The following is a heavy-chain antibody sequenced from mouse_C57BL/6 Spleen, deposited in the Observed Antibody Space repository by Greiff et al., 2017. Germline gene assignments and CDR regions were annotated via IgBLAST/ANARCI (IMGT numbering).Heavy chain of an antibody. D-gene: IGHD2-4*01. CDR1: GYSITSGYY. V-gene: IGHV3-1*01. CDR3: AREDYDDSFAY. J-gene: IGHJ3*01. CDR2: ISYSGSN. Sequence: EVNLVESGPGLVKPSQSLSLTCTVTGYSITSGYYWHWIRHFPGNKLEWMGYISYSGSNNYNPSLKNRISITHDTSKNHFFLKLNSVTTEDTATYCCAREDYDDSFAYWGQGTLVTVSA.